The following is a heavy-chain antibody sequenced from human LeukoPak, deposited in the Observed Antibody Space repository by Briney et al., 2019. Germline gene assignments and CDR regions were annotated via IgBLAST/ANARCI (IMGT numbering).Heavy chain of an antibody. CDR1: GGSISGDSYY. Sequence: TSQTLSLTCTVSGGSISGDSYYWSWIRQPAGKGLEWIGRIYASGTTDYNPSLKSRVTISVDTSKNQFSLKLSSVTAADTAVYYCTRSVYIWGQGTMVTVSS. CDR2: IYASGTT. J-gene: IGHJ3*02. V-gene: IGHV4-61*02. CDR3: TRSVYI. D-gene: IGHD5/OR15-5a*01.